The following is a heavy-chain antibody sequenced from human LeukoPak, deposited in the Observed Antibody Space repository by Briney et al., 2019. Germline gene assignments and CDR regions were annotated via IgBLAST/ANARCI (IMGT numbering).Heavy chain of an antibody. CDR3: ARGITGTWTDAFDI. CDR1: GGTFTGYY. J-gene: IGHJ3*02. Sequence: ASVKVSCKASGGTFTGYYMHWVRQAPGQGLEWMGWINPNSGGTNYAQKFQGRVTMTRDTSISTAYMELSRLRSDDTAVYYCARGITGTWTDAFDIWGQGTMVTVSS. D-gene: IGHD1-7*01. CDR2: INPNSGGT. V-gene: IGHV1-2*02.